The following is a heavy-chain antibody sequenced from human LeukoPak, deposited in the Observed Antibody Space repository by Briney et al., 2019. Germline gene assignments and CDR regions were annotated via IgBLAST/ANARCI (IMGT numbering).Heavy chain of an antibody. Sequence: ASVKVSCKASGYTFTDYYMHWVRQAPGQGLEWMGWINPNSGGTNSAQKFQGRVTLTRDTSISTAYMELSRLKSDDTAVYYCAAVPYYYDSSGYYDFDYWGQGTLVTVSS. V-gene: IGHV1-2*02. CDR2: INPNSGGT. CDR3: AAVPYYYDSSGYYDFDY. D-gene: IGHD3-22*01. J-gene: IGHJ4*02. CDR1: GYTFTDYY.